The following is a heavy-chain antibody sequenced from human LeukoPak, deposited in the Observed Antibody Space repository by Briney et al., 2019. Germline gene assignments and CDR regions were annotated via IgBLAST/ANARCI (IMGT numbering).Heavy chain of an antibody. CDR3: ARDTTLVTLYYFDS. Sequence: GALRLSCAASGSNLRTYGMHWVRQAPGKGLEWVALSWYDGSTKYYADSVKGRFSISRDNSKNTVYLQMDGLRAEDTAVYYCARDTTLVTLYYFDSWGQGTLVTVSS. D-gene: IGHD2-21*02. CDR2: SWYDGSTK. CDR1: GSNLRTYG. V-gene: IGHV3-33*01. J-gene: IGHJ4*02.